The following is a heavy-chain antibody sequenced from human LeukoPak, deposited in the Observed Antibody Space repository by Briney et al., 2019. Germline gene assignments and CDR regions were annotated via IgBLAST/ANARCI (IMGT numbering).Heavy chain of an antibody. J-gene: IGHJ4*02. Sequence: GGSLRLSCAASGFTFSSYALHWVRQAPGKGLEWVAVISSDGSNKYHADSVKGRFTISRDNSKSTLHLQMNSLRAEDMAVYYCARSRGIAVAAPFDYWGQGTLVTVSS. CDR3: ARSRGIAVAAPFDY. D-gene: IGHD6-19*01. V-gene: IGHV3-30*04. CDR1: GFTFSSYA. CDR2: ISSDGSNK.